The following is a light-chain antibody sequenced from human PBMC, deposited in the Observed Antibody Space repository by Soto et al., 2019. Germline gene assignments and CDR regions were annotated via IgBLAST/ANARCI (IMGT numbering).Light chain of an antibody. Sequence: QSALTQPTSASGSTGQSVTISCTGTSSDVGGYNYVSWYQQHPGKAPKLMIYEVSKRPSGVPDRFSGSKSGNTASLTVSGLQAEDEADYYCSSYAGSNNLVVFGGGTKLTV. CDR3: SSYAGSNNLVV. CDR1: SSDVGGYNY. V-gene: IGLV2-8*01. J-gene: IGLJ2*01. CDR2: EVS.